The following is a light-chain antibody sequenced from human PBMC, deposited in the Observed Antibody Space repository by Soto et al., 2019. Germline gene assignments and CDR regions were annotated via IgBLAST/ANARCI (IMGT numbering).Light chain of an antibody. CDR2: GAS. Sequence: EIVMTQSPDTLSVSPGERATLSCRASQRISSNLAWYQQKPGQAPRLLIYGASTRATGVPARFSGSGSETDFTLTISNLQSEDCAVYYCKHYNNWPPYTFGQGTKLEIK. CDR1: QRISSN. CDR3: KHYNNWPPYT. V-gene: IGKV3D-15*01. J-gene: IGKJ2*01.